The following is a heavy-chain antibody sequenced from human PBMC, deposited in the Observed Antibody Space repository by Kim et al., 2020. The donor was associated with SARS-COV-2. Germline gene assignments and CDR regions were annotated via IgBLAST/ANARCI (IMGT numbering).Heavy chain of an antibody. V-gene: IGHV5-51*01. Sequence: GESLKISCKGSGYSFTSYWIGWVRQMPGKGLEWMGIIYPHDSETRYSPSFQGQVTISADKSITTAYLQWSSLKASDTAMYYCARGGSFFDSSGYYRLLDYWGPGTLVTVSS. J-gene: IGHJ4*02. CDR1: GYSFTSYW. CDR2: IYPHDSET. D-gene: IGHD3-22*01. CDR3: ARGGSFFDSSGYYRLLDY.